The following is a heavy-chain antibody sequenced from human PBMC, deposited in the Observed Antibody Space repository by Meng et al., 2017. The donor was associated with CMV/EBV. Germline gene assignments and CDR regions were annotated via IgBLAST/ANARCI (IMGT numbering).Heavy chain of an antibody. D-gene: IGHD3-10*01. CDR1: GFSLSTSGVG. V-gene: IGHV2-5*02. J-gene: IGHJ4*02. Sequence: QITLKESGPTLVQPTQTLTLTCTFSGFSLSTSGVGVGWIRQPPGKALEWLALIYWDDDKRYSPSLKSRLTITKDTSKNQVVLTMTNMDPVDTATYYCAHRLHGSGSYYPYYFDYWGQGTPVTVSS. CDR2: IYWDDDK. CDR3: AHRLHGSGSYYPYYFDY.